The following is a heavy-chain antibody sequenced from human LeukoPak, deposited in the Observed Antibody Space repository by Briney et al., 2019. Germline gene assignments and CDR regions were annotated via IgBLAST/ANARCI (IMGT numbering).Heavy chain of an antibody. V-gene: IGHV4-39*07. CDR1: GDSISLSFYH. D-gene: IGHD6-19*01. Sequence: SETLSLTCSVSGDSISLSFYHWGWIRQPPGKALEWVGSVYYSGTTSYNPSLKSRVTISVDTSKNHFSLRLRSVTAADTAMYYCARGTLYRGWSYYLDFWGQGSQVTVSS. J-gene: IGHJ4*02. CDR3: ARGTLYRGWSYYLDF. CDR2: VYYSGTT.